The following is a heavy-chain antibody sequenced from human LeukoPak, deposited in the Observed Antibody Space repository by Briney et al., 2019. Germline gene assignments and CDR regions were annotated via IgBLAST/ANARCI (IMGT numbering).Heavy chain of an antibody. D-gene: IGHD3-22*01. Sequence: PSQTLSLTCTVSGGSISSGSYYWSWIRQPAGKGLEWIGRIYTSGSTNYNPSLESRVTISVDTSKNQFSLKLSSVTAADTAVYYCARGRYYDSSGYHPFFDYWGQGTLVTVSS. V-gene: IGHV4-61*02. J-gene: IGHJ4*02. CDR2: IYTSGST. CDR3: ARGRYYDSSGYHPFFDY. CDR1: GGSISSGSYY.